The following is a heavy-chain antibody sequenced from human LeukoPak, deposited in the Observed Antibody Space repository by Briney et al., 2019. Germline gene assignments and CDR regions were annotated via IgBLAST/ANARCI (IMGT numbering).Heavy chain of an antibody. CDR3: ASVYYGSGSYFAFDL. CDR1: GYSFTSYW. Sequence: PGESLQISCQGSGYSFTSYWIGWVRQMPGKGLEWMGIIYPGDSDPGYSPSFQGQVTISADKSISTAYLQWSSLKASDTAMYYCASVYYGSGSYFAFDLWGQGTTVTVSS. CDR2: IYPGDSDP. J-gene: IGHJ3*01. D-gene: IGHD3-10*01. V-gene: IGHV5-51*01.